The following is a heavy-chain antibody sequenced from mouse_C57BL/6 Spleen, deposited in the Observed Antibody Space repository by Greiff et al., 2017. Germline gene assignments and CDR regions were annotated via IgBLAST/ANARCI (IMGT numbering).Heavy chain of an antibody. CDR3: ARPYYGSREGFAY. D-gene: IGHD1-1*01. CDR2: ISNGGGST. J-gene: IGHJ3*01. Sequence: EVMLVESGGGLVQPGGSLKLSCAASGFTFSDYYMYWVRQTPEKRLEWVAYISNGGGSTYYPDTVKGRFTISRDNAKNTLYLQMSRLKSEDTAMYYCARPYYGSREGFAYWGQGTLVTVSA. V-gene: IGHV5-12*01. CDR1: GFTFSDYY.